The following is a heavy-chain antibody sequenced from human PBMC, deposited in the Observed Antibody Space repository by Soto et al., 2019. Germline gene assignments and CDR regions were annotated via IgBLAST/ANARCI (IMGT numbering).Heavy chain of an antibody. CDR1: GGTFSSYA. D-gene: IGHD6-13*01. J-gene: IGHJ4*02. Sequence: ASVKVSCKASGGTFSSYAISWVRQAPGQGLEWMGGIIPIFGTANYAQKFQGRVTITADESTSTAYMELSSLRSEDTAVYYCATDSYSSSWSSSRPFDYWGQGTLVTVS. CDR2: IIPIFGTA. CDR3: ATDSYSSSWSSSRPFDY. V-gene: IGHV1-69*13.